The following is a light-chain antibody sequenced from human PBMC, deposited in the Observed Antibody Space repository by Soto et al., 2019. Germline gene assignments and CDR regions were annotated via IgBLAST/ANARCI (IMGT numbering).Light chain of an antibody. Sequence: QSVLTQPPSASGTPGQRVTMSCSGSGSNIGPNYVYWFQQFPGTAPKLLIYNNDQRRSGVPDRFSGSKSGTSASLDISGLRSEDEADYYCAAWDDSLSGRVFGGGTQLTVL. CDR2: NND. CDR3: AAWDDSLSGRV. CDR1: GSNIGPNY. V-gene: IGLV1-47*02. J-gene: IGLJ3*02.